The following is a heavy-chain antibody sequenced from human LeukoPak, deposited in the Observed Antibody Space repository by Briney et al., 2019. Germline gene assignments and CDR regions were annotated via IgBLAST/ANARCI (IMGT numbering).Heavy chain of an antibody. D-gene: IGHD6-13*01. V-gene: IGHV3-23*01. CDR1: GFTLSSYA. CDR3: AKEEAFSSSWTDY. CDR2: ISGSGGTT. Sequence: GGPLRLSCAASGFTLSSYAMSWVRQAPGKGLEWVSTISGSGGTTYYADSVRCRFTISRDNSKNTLYLQMNTLRAEDTAVYYCAKEEAFSSSWTDYWGQGTLVTVSS. J-gene: IGHJ4*02.